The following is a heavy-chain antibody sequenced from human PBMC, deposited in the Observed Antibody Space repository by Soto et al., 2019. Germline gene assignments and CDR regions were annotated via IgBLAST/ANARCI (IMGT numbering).Heavy chain of an antibody. J-gene: IGHJ4*02. Sequence: GWSLRLSCAASGFTFSSYAMSWVRQAPGKGLEWVSSISGSGGSTYYADSVKGRFTISRDNSKNTLYLQMNSLRAEDTAVYYCAYSSTPFDYWGQGTLVTVSS. CDR2: ISGSGGST. CDR3: AYSSTPFDY. V-gene: IGHV3-23*01. D-gene: IGHD6-13*01. CDR1: GFTFSSYA.